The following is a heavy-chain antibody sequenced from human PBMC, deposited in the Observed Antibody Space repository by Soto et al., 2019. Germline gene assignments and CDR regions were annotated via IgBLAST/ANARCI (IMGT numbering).Heavy chain of an antibody. J-gene: IGHJ6*04. V-gene: IGHV3-30*18. CDR3: AKEPFPAAINSPGYYYAGMAV. Sequence: AGGPLRLWKGAAAGKCIGYGGRWVRQAPGKGLEWVAVISYDGSNKYYADSVKGRFTISRDNSKNTLYLQMNSLRAEDTAVYYCAKEPFPAAINSPGYYYAGMAVWGKRTTVPGSP. CDR1: AGKCIGYG. CDR2: ISYDGSNK. D-gene: IGHD2-2*01.